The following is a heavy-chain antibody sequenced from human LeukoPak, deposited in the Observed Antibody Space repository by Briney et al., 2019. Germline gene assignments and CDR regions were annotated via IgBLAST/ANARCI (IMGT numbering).Heavy chain of an antibody. D-gene: IGHD6-13*01. CDR1: GFTFDDYG. CDR3: AKDPGIAAAGTYFGY. J-gene: IGHJ4*02. Sequence: SGGSLRLSCAASGFTFDDYGMSWVRQAPGKGLEWVSGINWNGGSTGYADSVKGRFTISRDNSKNTLHLQINSLRAEDTAVYYCAKDPGIAAAGTYFGYWGQGTLVTVSS. V-gene: IGHV3-20*04. CDR2: INWNGGST.